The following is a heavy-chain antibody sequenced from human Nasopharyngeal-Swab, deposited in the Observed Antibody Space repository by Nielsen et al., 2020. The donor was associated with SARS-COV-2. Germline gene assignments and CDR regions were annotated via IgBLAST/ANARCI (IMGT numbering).Heavy chain of an antibody. CDR3: ARVAHYYDSSGYPYAFDI. CDR2: IVPIFGTA. V-gene: IGHV1-69*13. CDR1: GGTFSSYA. D-gene: IGHD3-22*01. J-gene: IGHJ3*02. Sequence: SVNVSCKASGGTFSSYAISWVRQAPGQGLEWMGGIVPIFGTANYAQKFQGRVTITADESTSTAYMELSSLRSEDTAVYYCARVAHYYDSSGYPYAFDIWGQGTMVTVSS.